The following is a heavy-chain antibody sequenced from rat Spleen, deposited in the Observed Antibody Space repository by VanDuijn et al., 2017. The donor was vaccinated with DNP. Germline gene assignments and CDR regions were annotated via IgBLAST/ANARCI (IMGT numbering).Heavy chain of an antibody. Sequence: QVQLRESGPGLVQPSQTLSLTCTVSGLSLTSYHVSWVRQSPGKSLVWMGTIWAGGSINYNAAVQSRLSISRDTSKSQVFLEMHSLQPEDTGTYYCTRHEYYFDYWGQGVMVTVSS. V-gene: IGHV2-72*01. CDR3: TRHEYYFDY. CDR2: IWAGGSI. J-gene: IGHJ2*01. CDR1: GLSLTSYH.